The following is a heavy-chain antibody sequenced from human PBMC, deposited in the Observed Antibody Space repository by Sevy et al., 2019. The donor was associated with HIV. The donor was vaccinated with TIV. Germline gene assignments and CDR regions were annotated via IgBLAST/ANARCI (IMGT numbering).Heavy chain of an antibody. CDR2: IIPIFGTA. D-gene: IGHD5-12*01. CDR3: ARGARGYSGYDSYYFDY. J-gene: IGHJ4*02. Sequence: ASVKVSCKASGGTFSSYAISWVRQAPGQGPEWMGGIIPIFGTANYAQKFQGRVTITADESTSTAYMELSSLRSEDTAVYYCARGARGYSGYDSYYFDYWGQGTLVTVSS. CDR1: GGTFSSYA. V-gene: IGHV1-69*13.